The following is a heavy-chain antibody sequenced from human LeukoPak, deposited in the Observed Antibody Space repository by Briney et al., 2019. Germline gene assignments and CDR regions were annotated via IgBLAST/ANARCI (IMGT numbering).Heavy chain of an antibody. V-gene: IGHV1-69*04. CDR1: GGTFSSYA. CDR2: IIPILGIA. Sequence: ASVKVSCKASGGTFSSYAISWVRQAPGQGLEWMGRIIPILGIANYAQKFQGRVTITADKSTSTAYMELSSLRSEDTAVYYCARVFRRAAGEDYWGQGTLVTVSS. D-gene: IGHD6-13*01. CDR3: ARVFRRAAGEDY. J-gene: IGHJ4*02.